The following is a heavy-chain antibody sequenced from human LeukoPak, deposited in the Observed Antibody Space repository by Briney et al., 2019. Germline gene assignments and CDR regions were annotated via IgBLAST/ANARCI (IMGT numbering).Heavy chain of an antibody. D-gene: IGHD1-7*01. CDR2: INPSGGST. J-gene: IGHJ5*02. Sequence: ASVKVSCKTSGYTFTSYYMHWVRQAPGQGLEWMGIINPSGGSTSYAQKFQGRVTMTRDMSTSTVYMELSSLRSEDTAVYYCARVMARSITGTSYNWFDPWGQGTLVTVSS. CDR3: ARVMARSITGTSYNWFDP. CDR1: GYTFTSYY. V-gene: IGHV1-46*01.